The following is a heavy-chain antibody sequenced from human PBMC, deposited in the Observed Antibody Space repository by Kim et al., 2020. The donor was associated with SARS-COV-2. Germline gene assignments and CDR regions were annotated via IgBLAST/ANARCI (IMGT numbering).Heavy chain of an antibody. CDR1: GYTFTDYY. V-gene: IGHV1-2*06. D-gene: IGHD2-21*01. CDR2: IHPNSGGT. Sequence: ASVKVSCKTSGYTFTDYYMHWVRQAPGQGLEWVGRIHPNSGGTNYAQRFQGRVTMTRDTSISTTYMELSRLTSDDTAIYYCARNYGDLDYWGQGSLVTVSS. J-gene: IGHJ4*02. CDR3: ARNYGDLDY.